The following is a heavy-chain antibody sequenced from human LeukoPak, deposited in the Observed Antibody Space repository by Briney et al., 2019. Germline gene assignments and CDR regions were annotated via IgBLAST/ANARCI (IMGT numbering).Heavy chain of an antibody. J-gene: IGHJ4*02. D-gene: IGHD1-26*01. CDR1: GXTFSSYS. CDR3: SRSLVDRTGY. V-gene: IGHV3-48*04. CDR2: ISSSSSTTI. Sequence: QPGGSLRLSCAASGXTFSSYSMNWVRQAPGKGLEWVSSISSSSSTTIYYADSVKGRFTISRDNAKNSLYLQMNSLRAEDTAVYYCSRSLVDRTGYWGQGTLVTVSS.